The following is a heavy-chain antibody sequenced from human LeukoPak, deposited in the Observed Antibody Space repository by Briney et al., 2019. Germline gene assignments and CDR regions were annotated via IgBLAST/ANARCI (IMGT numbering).Heavy chain of an antibody. J-gene: IGHJ4*02. D-gene: IGHD5-18*01. CDR3: AKVGGYNYGPRAPFDF. CDR1: GFQFSGYT. CDR2: INSVAVDT. V-gene: IGHV3-21*06. Sequence: PGGSLRLSCTASGFQFSGYTMNWVRQAPGKGLEWLASINSVAVDTYYADSVRGRFTISRDNARNSLYLEMDGLRAEDTATYYCAKVGGYNYGPRAPFDFWGRGTPVTVSS.